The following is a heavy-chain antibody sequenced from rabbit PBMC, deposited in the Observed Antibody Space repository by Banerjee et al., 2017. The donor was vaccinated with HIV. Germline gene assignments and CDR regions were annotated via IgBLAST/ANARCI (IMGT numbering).Heavy chain of an antibody. CDR3: ARGDYGDYGHFNL. D-gene: IGHD2-1*01. Sequence: QLVESGGGLVQPGGSLKLSCKASGFSISSYRMGWVRQAPGKGLEWIGYIDPVFGSTYYASWVNGRFTISSHNAQNTLYLQLNSLTAADTATYFCARGDYGDYGHFNLWGPGTLVTVS. J-gene: IGHJ4*01. V-gene: IGHV1S7*01. CDR2: IDPVFGST. CDR1: GFSISSYR.